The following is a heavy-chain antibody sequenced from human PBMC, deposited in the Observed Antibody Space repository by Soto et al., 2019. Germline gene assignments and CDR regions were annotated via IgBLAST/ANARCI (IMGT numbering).Heavy chain of an antibody. V-gene: IGHV1-69*13. D-gene: IGHD3-10*01. CDR1: GGTFSSYA. Sequence: SVKVSCKASGGTFSSYAISWVRQAPGQGLEWMGGIIPIFGTANYAQKFQGRVTITADEYTSTAYMELSSLRSEDTAVYYCARRMFSGAAYFDYWGQGTLVTVSS. CDR3: ARRMFSGAAYFDY. J-gene: IGHJ4*02. CDR2: IIPIFGTA.